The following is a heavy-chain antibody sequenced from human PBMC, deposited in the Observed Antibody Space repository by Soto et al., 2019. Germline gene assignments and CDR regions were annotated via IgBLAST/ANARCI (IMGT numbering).Heavy chain of an antibody. D-gene: IGHD4-17*01. CDR3: ARFHDYGDFNWFDP. V-gene: IGHV3-74*01. Sequence: GGSLRLSCAASGFTFSSYWMHWVRQAPGKGLVWVSRINSDGSSTSYADSVKGRFTISRDNAKNTLYLQMNSLRAEDTAVYYCARFHDYGDFNWFDPWGQGTLVTVSS. CDR1: GFTFSSYW. J-gene: IGHJ5*02. CDR2: INSDGSST.